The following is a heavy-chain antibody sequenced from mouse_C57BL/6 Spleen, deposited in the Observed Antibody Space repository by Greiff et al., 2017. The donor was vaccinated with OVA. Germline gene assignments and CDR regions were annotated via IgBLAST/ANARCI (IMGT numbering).Heavy chain of an antibody. CDR3: ARSNFYWYFDV. V-gene: IGHV1-18*01. CDR1: GYTFTDYN. J-gene: IGHJ1*03. Sequence: EVQLQQSGPELVKPGASVKIPCKASGYTFTDYNMDWVKQSHGKSLEWIGDINPNNGGTIYNQKFKGKATLTVDKSSSTADMELRSLTSEDTAVYYCARSNFYWYFDVWGTGTTVTVSS. CDR2: INPNNGGT. D-gene: IGHD4-1*01.